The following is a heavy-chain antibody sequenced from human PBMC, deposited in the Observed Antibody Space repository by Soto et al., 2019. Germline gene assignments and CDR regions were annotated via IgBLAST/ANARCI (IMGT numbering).Heavy chain of an antibody. CDR2: ISYDGSNK. V-gene: IGHV3-30-3*01. J-gene: IGHJ6*02. Sequence: PGGSLRLSCAASGFTFSSYAMHWVRQAPGKGLEWVAVISYDGSNKYYADSVKGRFTISRDNSKNTLYLQMNSLRAEDTAVYYCARDYYDFWSGMNGGYYYGMDVWGQGTTVTVS. D-gene: IGHD3-3*01. CDR1: GFTFSSYA. CDR3: ARDYYDFWSGMNGGYYYGMDV.